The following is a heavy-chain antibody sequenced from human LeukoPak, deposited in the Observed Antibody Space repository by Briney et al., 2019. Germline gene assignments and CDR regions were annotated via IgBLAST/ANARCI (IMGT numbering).Heavy chain of an antibody. V-gene: IGHV4-59*01. Sequence: SETLSLTCTVSGGSISNYYWSWIRQPPGKGLEWIGYIYYSGSTNYNPSLKSRVTISVDTSKNQFSLKLSSVTAADTAVYYCAGDVGPEGLNWFDPWGQGTLVTVSS. CDR1: GGSISNYY. J-gene: IGHJ5*02. D-gene: IGHD1-26*01. CDR2: IYYSGST. CDR3: AGDVGPEGLNWFDP.